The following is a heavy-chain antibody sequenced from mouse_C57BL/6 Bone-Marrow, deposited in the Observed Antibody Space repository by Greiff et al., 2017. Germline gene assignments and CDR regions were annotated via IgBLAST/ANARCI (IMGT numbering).Heavy chain of an antibody. Sequence: VQLQQSGAELVRPGTSVKMSCKASGYTFTNYWIGWAKQRPGHGLEWIGDIYPGGGYTNYNEKFKGKATLTADKSSSTAYMQFSSLTSEDSAIYYCARCPYYYGSSWHWYFDVWGTGTTVTVSS. CDR1: GYTFTNYW. CDR2: IYPGGGYT. V-gene: IGHV1-63*01. J-gene: IGHJ1*03. CDR3: ARCPYYYGSSWHWYFDV. D-gene: IGHD1-1*01.